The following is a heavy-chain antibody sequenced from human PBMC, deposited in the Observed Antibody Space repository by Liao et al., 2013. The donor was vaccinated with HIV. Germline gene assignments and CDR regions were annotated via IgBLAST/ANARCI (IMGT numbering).Heavy chain of an antibody. D-gene: IGHD3-22*01. Sequence: QVQLQESGPGLVKPSQTLSLTCTVSGGSISRGSYYWSWIRQPAGKGLEWIGRIYTSGSTNYNPSLKSRVTISVDTSKNQFSLRLSSVTGADTGVYYCARDRHYLDSSPYYYEYFQSLGPGHPGHRLL. CDR2: IYTSGST. CDR1: GGSISRGSYY. V-gene: IGHV4-61*02. J-gene: IGHJ1*01. CDR3: ARDRHYLDSSPYYYEYFQS.